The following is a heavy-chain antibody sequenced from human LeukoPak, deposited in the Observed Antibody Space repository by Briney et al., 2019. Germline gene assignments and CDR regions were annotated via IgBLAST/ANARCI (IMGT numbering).Heavy chain of an antibody. CDR2: ISGSGGRT. J-gene: IGHJ4*02. CDR1: GFTFSSYG. V-gene: IGHV3-23*01. Sequence: GTLRLSPAASGFTFSSYGMSWVRQAPGKGLEWGSAISGSGGRTYYADSVKGPVTISRDNAKNSRYLQMNSLRAQDTGVYFFARGLTRRRFPRLTVGQTYSFDYWGQGTLVTDCS. CDR3: ARGLTRRRFPRLTVGQTYSFDY. D-gene: IGHD7-27*01.